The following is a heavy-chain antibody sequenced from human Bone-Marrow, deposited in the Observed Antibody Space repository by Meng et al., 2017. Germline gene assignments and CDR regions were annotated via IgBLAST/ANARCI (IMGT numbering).Heavy chain of an antibody. CDR2: ISSSSSYI. D-gene: IGHD3-9*01. J-gene: IGHJ5*02. CDR1: GFTFSRFA. Sequence: GGSLRLSCAASGFTFSRFAMSLVRQAPGKGLEWVSSISSSSSYIYYADSVKGRFTISRDNAKNSLYLQMNSLRAEDTAVYYCATDILTGPNWFDPWGQGTLVTVSS. CDR3: ATDILTGPNWFDP. V-gene: IGHV3-21*01.